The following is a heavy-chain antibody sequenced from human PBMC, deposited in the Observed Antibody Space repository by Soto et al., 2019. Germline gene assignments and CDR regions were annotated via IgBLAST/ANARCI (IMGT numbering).Heavy chain of an antibody. CDR2: FRTGGDDGTT. Sequence: GGSLRLSCAASGFIFSSYSMSWVRQAPGKGLEWVSGFRTGGDDGTTYYADSVKGRFTISRDNSKNTLFLQMNSLRAEDTAIYYCAKKVNSGPGSQYFDYWGQGTLVTVSS. V-gene: IGHV3-23*01. J-gene: IGHJ4*02. CDR1: GFIFSSYS. CDR3: AKKVNSGPGSQYFDY. D-gene: IGHD3-10*01.